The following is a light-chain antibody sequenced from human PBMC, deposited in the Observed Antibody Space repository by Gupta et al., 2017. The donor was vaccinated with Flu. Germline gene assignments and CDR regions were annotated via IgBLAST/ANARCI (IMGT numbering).Light chain of an antibody. V-gene: IGLV1-51*01. Sequence: KVNISCAGSSSNIGGNYVYWYVQLPGTAPKLLIYGNNKRPSGIPDRFSGSKSGTSATLGITGLQTGDEADYYCGAWDSSLTAFVFGAGTKVTVL. CDR2: GNN. CDR3: GAWDSSLTAFV. CDR1: SSNIGGNY. J-gene: IGLJ1*01.